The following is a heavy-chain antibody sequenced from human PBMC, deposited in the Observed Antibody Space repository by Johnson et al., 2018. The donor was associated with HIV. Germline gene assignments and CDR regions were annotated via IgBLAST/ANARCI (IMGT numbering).Heavy chain of an antibody. Sequence: VQLVESGGGLIQPGGSLRLSCAASGFSLRTYDMHWVRPTTGRGLEWVSEIDTDGDTYYPGSVKGRFSTSRDNDRNSVHLQMNNLRADDMAVYYCARRSIQSDGFDIWGQGTMVTVSS. CDR2: IDTDGDT. J-gene: IGHJ3*02. V-gene: IGHV3-13*01. D-gene: IGHD4-11*01. CDR1: GFSLRTYD. CDR3: ARRSIQSDGFDI.